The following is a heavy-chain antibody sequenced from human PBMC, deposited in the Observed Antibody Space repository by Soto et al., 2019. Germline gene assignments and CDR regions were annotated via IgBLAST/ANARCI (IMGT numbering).Heavy chain of an antibody. CDR3: ARASPYGDYALDY. V-gene: IGHV4-61*01. CDR2: IYYSGST. J-gene: IGHJ4*02. CDR1: GGSVSSGSYY. D-gene: IGHD4-17*01. Sequence: SETLSLTCTVSGGSVSSGSYYWSWIRQPPGKGLEWIGYIYYSGSTNYNPSLKSRVTISVDTSKNQFSLKLSSVTAADTAVYYCARASPYGDYALDYWGQGTLVTVSS.